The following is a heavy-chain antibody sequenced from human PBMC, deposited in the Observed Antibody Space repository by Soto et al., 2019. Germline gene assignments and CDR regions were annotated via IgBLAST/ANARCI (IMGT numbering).Heavy chain of an antibody. V-gene: IGHV3-23*01. Sequence: EVQLLESGGGLVQPGGSLRLSCAASGFTFNNYDMSWVRQAPGKGLVWVSVISDSGGYTFYADSVRGRFTISRDNSKNTLYLQMNSVRAEDTAVYYCAKAVEMATIKYGMDVWGQGTTVTVSS. CDR1: GFTFNNYD. CDR3: AKAVEMATIKYGMDV. CDR2: ISDSGGYT. D-gene: IGHD5-12*01. J-gene: IGHJ6*02.